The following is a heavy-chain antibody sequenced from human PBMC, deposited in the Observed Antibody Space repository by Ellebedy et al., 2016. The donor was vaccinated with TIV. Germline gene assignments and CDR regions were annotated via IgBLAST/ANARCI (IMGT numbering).Heavy chain of an antibody. CDR2: IYPGDSDT. CDR1: GYIFTNYW. Sequence: GESLKISCHVSGYIFTNYWIGWVRQRPGEGLEWMGIIYPGDSDTAYSPSFQGQVTISADKSISTAYLQWSSLKASDTAMYYCARVATMSGNYNFDYWGQGTLVTVSS. CDR3: ARVATMSGNYNFDY. J-gene: IGHJ4*02. V-gene: IGHV5-51*01. D-gene: IGHD1-26*01.